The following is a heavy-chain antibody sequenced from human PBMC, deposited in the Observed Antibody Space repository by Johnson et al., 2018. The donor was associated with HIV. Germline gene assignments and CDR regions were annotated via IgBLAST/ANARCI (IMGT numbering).Heavy chain of an antibody. J-gene: IGHJ3*02. CDR3: AKVGATVITPRGEAFDI. CDR2: ISYDGSNK. Sequence: QVQLVESGGGWVKPGGSLRLSCAASGFTFSSYAMHWVRQAPGKGLEWVAVISYDGSNKYYADSVKGRFTISRDNSKNTLYLQMNSLRAEDTAVYYCAKVGATVITPRGEAFDIWGQGTMVTVSS. CDR1: GFTFSSYA. D-gene: IGHD4-23*01. V-gene: IGHV3-30*18.